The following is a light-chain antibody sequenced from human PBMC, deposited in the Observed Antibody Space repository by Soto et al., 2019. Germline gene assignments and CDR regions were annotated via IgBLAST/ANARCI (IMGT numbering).Light chain of an antibody. J-gene: IGLJ1*01. CDR1: VGGYNY. V-gene: IGLV2-14*03. Sequence: VGGYNYVSWYQQHPGKAPKLMIYDVSNRPSGVSNRFSASKSGNTASLTISGLQAEDEADYYCSSYTSSSTRGFGTGTKVTVL. CDR2: DVS. CDR3: SSYTSSSTRG.